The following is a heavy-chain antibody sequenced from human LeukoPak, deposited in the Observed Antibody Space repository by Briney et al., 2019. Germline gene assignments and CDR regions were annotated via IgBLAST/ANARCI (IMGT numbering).Heavy chain of an antibody. CDR3: AGGWEPYDYWFDP. V-gene: IGHV1-2*02. CDR2: INPKSGDT. Sequence: ASVKVSCKASGYSFTGHYMHWVRQAPGQGLEWMGWINPKSGDTNYAQKFQGRVTMTRDTSISTAYMDMSSLRSDDTAIYYCAGGWEPYDYWFDPWGQGTLVTVSS. D-gene: IGHD5-12*01. CDR1: GYSFTGHY. J-gene: IGHJ5*02.